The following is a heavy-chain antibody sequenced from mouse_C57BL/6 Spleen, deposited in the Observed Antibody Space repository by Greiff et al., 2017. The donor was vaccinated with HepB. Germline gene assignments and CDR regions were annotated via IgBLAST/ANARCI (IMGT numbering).Heavy chain of an antibody. CDR1: GYAFSSSW. CDR2: IYPGDGDT. V-gene: IGHV1-82*01. Sequence: VMLVESGPELVKPGASVKISCKASGYAFSSSWMNWVKQRPGKGLEWIGRIYPGDGDTNYNGKFKGKATLTADKSSSTAYMQLSSLTSEDSAVYFCARGTGYDYGGDYWGQGTTLTVSS. D-gene: IGHD2-4*01. CDR3: ARGTGYDYGGDY. J-gene: IGHJ2*01.